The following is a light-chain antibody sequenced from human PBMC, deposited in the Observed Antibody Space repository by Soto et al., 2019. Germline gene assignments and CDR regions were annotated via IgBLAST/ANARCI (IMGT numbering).Light chain of an antibody. J-gene: IGLJ1*01. CDR3: SSYTSGTTLYV. CDR2: EVN. CDR1: SSDVGGYNY. Sequence: QSALTQPASVSGSPGQSITISCTGTSSDVGGYNYVSWHQQHPGRAPKLLIYEVNKRPSGASNRFSGSKSGNTASLTISGLQAEDEADYYCSSYTSGTTLYVFGSGTKLTVL. V-gene: IGLV2-14*01.